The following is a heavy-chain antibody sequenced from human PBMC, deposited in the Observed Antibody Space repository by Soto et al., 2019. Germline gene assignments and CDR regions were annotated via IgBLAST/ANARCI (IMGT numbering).Heavy chain of an antibody. Sequence: QVQLVQSGAEVKKPGSSVKVSCKASGGTFSSYAISWVRHAPGQGLEWMGGIIPIFGTANYAQKFQGRVTITADESTSTAYMELSSLRSEDTAVYYCARDLSSIASRRWRRWFDPWGQGTLVTVSS. V-gene: IGHV1-69*01. D-gene: IGHD6-6*01. CDR2: IIPIFGTA. J-gene: IGHJ5*02. CDR3: ARDLSSIASRRWRRWFDP. CDR1: GGTFSSYA.